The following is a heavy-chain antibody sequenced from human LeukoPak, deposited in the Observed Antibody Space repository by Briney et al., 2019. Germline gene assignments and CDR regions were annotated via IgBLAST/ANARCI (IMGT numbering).Heavy chain of an antibody. J-gene: IGHJ4*02. Sequence: GGSLRLSCAASGFPFSSYAMSWVRQAPGKGLECVSSISGSGGNTYYADSVKGRFTISRDNSKNTLYLQMNSLRAEDTAVYYCARYFSHTSAWSEGGLDQWGQGTLVTVSS. D-gene: IGHD6-19*01. CDR3: ARYFSHTSAWSEGGLDQ. V-gene: IGHV3-23*01. CDR2: ISGSGGNT. CDR1: GFPFSSYA.